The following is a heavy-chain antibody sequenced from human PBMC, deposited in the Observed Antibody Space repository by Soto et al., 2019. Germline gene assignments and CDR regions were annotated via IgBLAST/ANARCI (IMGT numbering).Heavy chain of an antibody. Sequence: QLQLQESGSGLVKPSQTLSLTCAVSGDSISSGGYSWSWIRQPPGKGLEWIGYIYHSGSTYYNPSLKGRVTISVDRSKNQFSLKLSSVMAADTAVYYCAAGGGLPRYYWGQGTLVTVSS. J-gene: IGHJ4*02. CDR3: AAGGGLPRYY. CDR2: IYHSGST. CDR1: GDSISSGGYS. V-gene: IGHV4-30-2*01. D-gene: IGHD5-12*01.